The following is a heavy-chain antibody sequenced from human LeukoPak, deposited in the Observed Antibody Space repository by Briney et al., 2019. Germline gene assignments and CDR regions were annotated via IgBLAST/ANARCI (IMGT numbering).Heavy chain of an antibody. CDR3: ARVGSGYSTFYFDY. J-gene: IGHJ4*02. V-gene: IGHV4-59*01. D-gene: IGHD3-3*01. Sequence: PSETLSLTCTVSSGSITSYYWTWIRQPPGKGLEWIGSIYYTGSTNYSPSLKDRVTILVDTSKNQFSLKMNSVTAADTALYYCARVGSGYSTFYFDYWGQGLLVTVSS. CDR1: SGSITSYY. CDR2: IYYTGST.